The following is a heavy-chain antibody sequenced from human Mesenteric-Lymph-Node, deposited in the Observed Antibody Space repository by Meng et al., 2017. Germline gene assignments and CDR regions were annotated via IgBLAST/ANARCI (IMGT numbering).Heavy chain of an antibody. CDR1: GFSLRDYP. D-gene: IGHD5-12*01. V-gene: IGHV3-23*01. CDR2: IASVDDTT. J-gene: IGHJ4*02. Sequence: EVQLLESGGGLVQPGGSLRLSCVAAGFSLRDYPMSWVRQAPGKGLEWVSTIASVDDTTYYADSVKGRFTISRDNSKNTLYLQMASLRADDTAIFYCARLYSSSEGRHWGQGVLVTVSS. CDR3: ARLYSSSEGRH.